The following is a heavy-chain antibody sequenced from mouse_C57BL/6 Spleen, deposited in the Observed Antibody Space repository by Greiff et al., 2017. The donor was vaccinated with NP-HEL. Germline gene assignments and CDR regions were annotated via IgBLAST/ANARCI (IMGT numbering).Heavy chain of an antibody. V-gene: IGHV3-8*01. Sequence: EVQLQQSGPGLAKPSQTLSLTCSVTGYSITGDYWNWIRKFPGNKLEYMGYISYSGSTYYNPSLKSRISITRDTSKNQYYLQLNSVTTEDTATYYCARRYFDVWGTGTTVTVSS. CDR1: GYSITGDY. CDR2: ISYSGST. J-gene: IGHJ1*03. CDR3: ARRYFDV.